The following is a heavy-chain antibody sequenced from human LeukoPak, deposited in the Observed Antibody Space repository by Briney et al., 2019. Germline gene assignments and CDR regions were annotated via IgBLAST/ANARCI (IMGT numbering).Heavy chain of an antibody. D-gene: IGHD2-15*01. CDR1: GFTFSSYS. J-gene: IGHJ6*04. Sequence: PGGSLRLSCAASGFTFSSYSMNWVRQAPGKGLEWVSSISSSSSYIYYADSVKGRFTISRDNAKTSLYLQMNSLRAEDTAVYYCARARGNPSCMDVWGKGTTVTVSP. V-gene: IGHV3-21*01. CDR3: ARARGNPSCMDV. CDR2: ISSSSSYI.